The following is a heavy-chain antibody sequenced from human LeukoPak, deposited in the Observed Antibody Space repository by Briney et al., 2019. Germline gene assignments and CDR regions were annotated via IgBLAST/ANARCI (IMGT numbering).Heavy chain of an antibody. CDR3: AKDNYGTTYGMDV. CDR1: GFTFSSYG. Sequence: GGSLRLSCAASGFTFSSYGMHWVRQAPGKGLEWVAVISYDGSNKYYADSVKGRFTISRDNSKNTLYLQMNSLRAEDTALYYCAKDNYGTTYGMDVWGQGTTVTVSS. CDR2: ISYDGSNK. J-gene: IGHJ6*02. D-gene: IGHD4-11*01. V-gene: IGHV3-30*18.